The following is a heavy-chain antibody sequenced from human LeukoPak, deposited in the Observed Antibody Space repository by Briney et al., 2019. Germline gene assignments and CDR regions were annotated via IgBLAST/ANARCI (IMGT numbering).Heavy chain of an antibody. CDR2: FSASKNNR. D-gene: IGHD6-13*01. V-gene: IGHV3-23*01. J-gene: IGHJ4*02. Sequence: GGSLRLSCAASGFTFSSTSMSWVRQAPGKGLEWVSSFSASKNNRHYVDSVKGRFIISRDNSKNTLFLQMNNLGAEDTAVYYCAKVGSSRDYWGQGTLVTVSS. CDR1: GFTFSSTS. CDR3: AKVGSSRDY.